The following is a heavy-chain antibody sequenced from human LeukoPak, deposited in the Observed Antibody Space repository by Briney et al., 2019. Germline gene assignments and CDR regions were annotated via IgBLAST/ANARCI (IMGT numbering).Heavy chain of an antibody. J-gene: IGHJ4*02. Sequence: GXSLRLSCAASGFTFSDYAINWVRQAPGKGLEWVSTISRGGFISSSPPSVKPPFTISRHNSNNPLYLHMNSLRAEDPAVYYCVSRAGSPWGPFDDWGQGTLVTVSS. CDR1: GFTFSDYA. V-gene: IGHV3-23*01. D-gene: IGHD7-27*01. CDR3: VSRAGSPWGPFDD. CDR2: ISRGGFIS.